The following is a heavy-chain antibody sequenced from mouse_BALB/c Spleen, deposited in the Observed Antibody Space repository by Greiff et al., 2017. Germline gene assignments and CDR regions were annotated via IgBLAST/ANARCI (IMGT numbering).Heavy chain of an antibody. J-gene: IGHJ2*01. V-gene: IGHV5-6-3*01. CDR3: ARDTGYDEGFDY. D-gene: IGHD2-2*01. CDR1: GFTFSSYG. CDR2: INSNGGST. Sequence: EVMLVESGGGLVQPGGSLKLSCAASGFTFSSYGMSWVRQTPDKRLELVATINSNGGSTYYPDSVKGRFTISRDNAKNTLYLQMSSLKSEDTAMYYCARDTGYDEGFDYWGQGTTLAVSS.